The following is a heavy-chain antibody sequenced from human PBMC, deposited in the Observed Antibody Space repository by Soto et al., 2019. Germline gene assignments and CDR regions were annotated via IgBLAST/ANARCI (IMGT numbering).Heavy chain of an antibody. CDR3: AARYSSGWYSFFDY. V-gene: IGHV1-58*02. CDR2: IVVGSGNT. Sequence: ASVKVSCKASGFTFTSSAMQWVRQARGQRLEWIGWIVVGSGNTSYAQKFQERVTITRDMSTSTAYMELSSLRSEDTAVYYCAARYSSGWYSFFDYWGQGTLVTVSS. CDR1: GFTFTSSA. J-gene: IGHJ4*02. D-gene: IGHD6-19*01.